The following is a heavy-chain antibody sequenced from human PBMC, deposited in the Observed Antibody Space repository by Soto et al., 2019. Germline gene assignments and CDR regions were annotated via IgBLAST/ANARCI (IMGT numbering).Heavy chain of an antibody. CDR2: IYWDDDK. V-gene: IGHV2-5*02. Sequence: QITLKESGPTLVKPTQTLTLTCAFSGFSLTTVGVGVGWIRQPPGKALEWLALIYWDDDKRYSPSLKTRLSIPKDTSKNQVVLMMTTMDAVDTGTYYCAHRRAFIGVVYGMDVWGQGTTVTFSS. CDR3: AHRRAFIGVVYGMDV. CDR1: GFSLTTVGVG. D-gene: IGHD3-3*01. J-gene: IGHJ6*02.